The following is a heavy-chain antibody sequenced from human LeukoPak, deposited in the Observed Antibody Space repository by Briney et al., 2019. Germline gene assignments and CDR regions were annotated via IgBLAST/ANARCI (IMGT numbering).Heavy chain of an antibody. CDR3: ASSLISSWSSVGV. Sequence: NPSETLSLTCAVYGGSFTGYYWSWIRQPPEKGLEWIGEINDGGSTNYNPSLKSRVAISVDTSKNQFSLKLSSVTAADTAVYYCASSLISSWSSVGVWGKGTTVTVSS. CDR2: INDGGST. D-gene: IGHD6-13*01. CDR1: GGSFTGYY. V-gene: IGHV4-34*01. J-gene: IGHJ6*04.